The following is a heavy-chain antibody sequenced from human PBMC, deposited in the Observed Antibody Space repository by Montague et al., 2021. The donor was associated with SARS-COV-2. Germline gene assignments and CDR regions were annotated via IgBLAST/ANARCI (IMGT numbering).Heavy chain of an antibody. D-gene: IGHD7-27*01. CDR3: ARWGLNYGFDI. V-gene: IGHV4-39*02. CDR1: GDSISSSHYF. J-gene: IGHJ6*02. Sequence: SETLSLTCSVSGDSISSSHYFWTWIRQPPGMGLEWIGSIYLTGNTYYNPSLKSRVTISIDTSKNHFSLSLSSVTAADSAVFYCARWGLNYGFDIWGLGTMVTVSS. CDR2: IYLTGNT.